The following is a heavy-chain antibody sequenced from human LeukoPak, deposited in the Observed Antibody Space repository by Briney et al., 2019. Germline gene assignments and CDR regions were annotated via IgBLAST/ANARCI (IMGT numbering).Heavy chain of an antibody. Sequence: SETLSLTCTVSGGSISSSSYYWGWIRQPPGKGLEWIGSIYYSGSTYYNPSLKSRVTISVDTSKNQFSLKLSSVTAADTAVYYCARGRVSGVVVPAALGFDPWGQGTLVTVSS. J-gene: IGHJ5*02. CDR2: IYYSGST. V-gene: IGHV4-39*07. D-gene: IGHD2-2*01. CDR3: ARGRVSGVVVPAALGFDP. CDR1: GGSISSSSYY.